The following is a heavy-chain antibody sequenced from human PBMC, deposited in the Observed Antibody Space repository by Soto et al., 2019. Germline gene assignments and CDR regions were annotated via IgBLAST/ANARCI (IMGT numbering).Heavy chain of an antibody. D-gene: IGHD3-10*01. Sequence: QVQLVQSGAEVKKPGASVKVSCKASGYSFTRYGISWVRQAPGQGLEWMGWISGYNANTNYPENLYGRVTMTTDTPTSTAYMEVRNLISDDTAVSYCARTGHVPCYYYGLDVWGQGTTVTVSS. V-gene: IGHV1-18*01. J-gene: IGHJ6*02. CDR1: GYSFTRYG. CDR3: ARTGHVPCYYYGLDV. CDR2: ISGYNANT.